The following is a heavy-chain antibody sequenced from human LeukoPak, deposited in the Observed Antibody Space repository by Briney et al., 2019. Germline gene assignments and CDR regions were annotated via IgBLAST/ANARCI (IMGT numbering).Heavy chain of an antibody. CDR3: ARVTRGYYSNYDYYYGMDV. J-gene: IGHJ6*02. Sequence: GGSLRLSCAASGFTFSSYGMHWVRQAPGKGLEWVAVISYDGSNKYYADSVKGRFTISRDNSKNTLYLQMNSLRTEDTAVYYCARVTRGYYSNYDYYYGMDVWGQGTTVTVSS. CDR2: ISYDGSNK. V-gene: IGHV3-30*03. CDR1: GFTFSSYG. D-gene: IGHD4-11*01.